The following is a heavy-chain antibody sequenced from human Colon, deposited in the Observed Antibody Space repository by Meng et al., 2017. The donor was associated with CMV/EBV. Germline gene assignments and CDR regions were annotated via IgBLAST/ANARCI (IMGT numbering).Heavy chain of an antibody. J-gene: IGHJ4*02. CDR1: GGSIINSNLY. CDR3: ASPWGIAARGGDY. Sequence: SETLSLTCTVSGGSIINSNLYWGWVRQPPGKGLEWIGTVYYSGATQYNPALRSRVTVSVDTSRNQFSLTMNSVTAADTAVYYCASPWGIAARGGDYWGQGTLVTVSS. V-gene: IGHV4-39*07. D-gene: IGHD6-6*01. CDR2: VYYSGAT.